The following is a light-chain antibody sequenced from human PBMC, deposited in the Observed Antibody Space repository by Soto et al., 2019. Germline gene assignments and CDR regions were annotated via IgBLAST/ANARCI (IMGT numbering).Light chain of an antibody. CDR1: QGISTW. CDR2: SSS. V-gene: IGKV1-12*01. J-gene: IGKJ4*01. Sequence: DIQMTQSPSSVSASVGDRVTITCRASQGISTWLAWYQQQRGKAPKLLISSSSSLQSGVPSRFSGVCSGSPFTLTISRLQPEDSATYSGQQTNPFLPLSFGGGTKVEIK. CDR3: QQTNPFLPLS.